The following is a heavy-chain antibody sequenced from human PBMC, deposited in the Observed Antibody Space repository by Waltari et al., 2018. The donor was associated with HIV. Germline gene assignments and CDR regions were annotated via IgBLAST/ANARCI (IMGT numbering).Heavy chain of an antibody. CDR3: ARQVRGHGFLANLYYFDF. V-gene: IGHV4-39*01. J-gene: IGHJ4*02. Sequence: QLQLQESGPGLVKPSETLSLTCTVSGGPISSSDYYWGWIRQPPGNGLEWIGNMYYGGGTYYNPSLKSRVTISVDTSKNQFSLKLDSVTAADTAVYFCARQVRGHGFLANLYYFDFWGQGALVTVSS. CDR2: MYYGGGT. D-gene: IGHD3-3*01. CDR1: GGPISSSDYY.